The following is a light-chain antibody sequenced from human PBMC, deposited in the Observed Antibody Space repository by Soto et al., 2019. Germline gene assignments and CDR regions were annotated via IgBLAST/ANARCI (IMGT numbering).Light chain of an antibody. Sequence: DIQMTQSPSSLSASIGDRVTITCQASQDISDYLNWYQQKPGKAPKLLIYGASSLETGVSSRFSGSGSGTDFTFTISSLQPEDIATYYCQQYTSLPRTVGQGTKLAIK. CDR1: QDISDY. CDR3: QQYTSLPRT. CDR2: GAS. J-gene: IGKJ2*01. V-gene: IGKV1-33*01.